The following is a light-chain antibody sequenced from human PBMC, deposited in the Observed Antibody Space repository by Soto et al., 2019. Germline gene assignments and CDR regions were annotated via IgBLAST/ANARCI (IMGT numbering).Light chain of an antibody. Sequence: ALTQSPGTLSSSPGERATLSCRASQSVSSNYLAWYQHKPGQAPRLLIYASSNRATGIPDRFSGSASGPDFTLTINRLEPEDFAVYYCQLYGISPQFGQGTRLEIK. V-gene: IGKV3-20*01. CDR2: ASS. CDR3: QLYGISPQ. J-gene: IGKJ5*01. CDR1: QSVSSNY.